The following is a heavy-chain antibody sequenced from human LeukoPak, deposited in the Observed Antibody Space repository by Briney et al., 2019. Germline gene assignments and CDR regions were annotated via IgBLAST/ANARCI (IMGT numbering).Heavy chain of an antibody. D-gene: IGHD2-2*01. CDR2: ISGSGGST. V-gene: IGHV3-23*01. CDR3: AKVPRIVVVPAAPGWFDP. CDR1: GFTFSSYA. Sequence: GGSLRLSCAASGFTFSSYAMSWVRQAPGKGLEWVSAISGSGGSTYYADSVKGRFTISRDNSKNTLYLQMNSLRAEGTAVYYCAKVPRIVVVPAAPGWFDPWGQGTLVTVSS. J-gene: IGHJ5*02.